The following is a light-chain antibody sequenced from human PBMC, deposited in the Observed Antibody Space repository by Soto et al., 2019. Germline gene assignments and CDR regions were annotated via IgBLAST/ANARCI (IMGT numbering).Light chain of an antibody. CDR2: DDN. CDR3: QVWDSDGGVV. Sequence: SYVVTQAPSVSVAPGQTAKITCGGNNIGSKSVHWYQQKPGQAPVVVVYDDNDRPSGIPGRVSGSNSGNTATLTISRVEAGDEADYYCQVWDSDGGVVFGGGTKLTVL. V-gene: IGLV3-21*02. J-gene: IGLJ2*01. CDR1: NIGSKS.